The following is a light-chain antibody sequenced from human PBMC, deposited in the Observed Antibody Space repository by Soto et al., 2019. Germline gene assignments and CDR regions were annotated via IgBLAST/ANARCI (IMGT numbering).Light chain of an antibody. CDR2: DTS. V-gene: IGLV7-46*01. CDR1: TGAVTSGHY. Sequence: QAVVTQEPSLTVSPGGTVTLTCGSSTGAVTSGHYPYWFQQKPGQAPRTLVYDTSDRHSWTPARFTGSLLGGKAALTLSGAQPEDEAEYYCLLFYSGVRVFGGGTKLTVL. CDR3: LLFYSGVRV. J-gene: IGLJ2*01.